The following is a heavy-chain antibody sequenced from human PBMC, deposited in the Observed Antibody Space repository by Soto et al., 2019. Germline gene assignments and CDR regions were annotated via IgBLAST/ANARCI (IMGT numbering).Heavy chain of an antibody. Sequence: PVESLKISCKGSGYSFTSYWISWLRQMPVKGLEWMGRIDPSDSYTNYSPSFQGHVTISADKSISTAYLQWSSLKASDTAMYYCAKLYYDFHAGMDVWGQGTTVTVSS. CDR3: AKLYYDFHAGMDV. V-gene: IGHV5-10-1*01. D-gene: IGHD3-3*01. CDR2: IDPSDSYT. CDR1: GYSFTSYW. J-gene: IGHJ6*02.